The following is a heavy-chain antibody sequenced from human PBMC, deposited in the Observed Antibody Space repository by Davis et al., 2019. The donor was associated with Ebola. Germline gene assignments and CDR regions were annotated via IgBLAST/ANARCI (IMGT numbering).Heavy chain of an antibody. V-gene: IGHV3-23*01. CDR3: ATGGAVAAIDY. CDR1: GFTFSDYY. D-gene: IGHD6-19*01. CDR2: ISGSGGST. J-gene: IGHJ4*02. Sequence: GGSLRLSCAASGFTFSDYYMSWIRQAPGKGLEWVSAISGSGGSTYYADSVKGRFTISRDNSKNTLYLQMNSLRAEDTAVYYCATGGAVAAIDYWGQGTLVTVSS.